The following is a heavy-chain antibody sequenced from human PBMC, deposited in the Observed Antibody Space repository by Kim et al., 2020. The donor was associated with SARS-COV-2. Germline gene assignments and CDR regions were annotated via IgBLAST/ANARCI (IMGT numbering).Heavy chain of an antibody. Sequence: GGSLRLSCAASGFTFSNAWMSWVRQAPGKGLEWVGRIKSKTDGGTTDYAAPVKGRFTISRDDSKNTLYLQMNSLKTEDTAVYYCTGDYYYYYYMDVWGKGTTVTVSS. V-gene: IGHV3-15*01. J-gene: IGHJ6*03. CDR1: GFTFSNAW. CDR2: IKSKTDGGTT. CDR3: TGDYYYYYYMDV.